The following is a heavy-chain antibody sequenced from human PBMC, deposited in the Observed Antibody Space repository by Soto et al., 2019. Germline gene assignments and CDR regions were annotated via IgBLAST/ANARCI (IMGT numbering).Heavy chain of an antibody. CDR3: VRRPYSGYADS. CDR1: GFSLTTSGVG. V-gene: IGHV2-5*02. CDR2: IYWDDDK. Sequence: QITLKESGPTLVKPTETLTLTCTFSGFSLTTSGVGVGWIRQPPGKALEWLALIYWDDDKRYSPSLKNRLTITKDTPKNQVVLTVTNMDPVDTATYYCVRRPYSGYADSWGQGTLVTVSS. J-gene: IGHJ4*02. D-gene: IGHD5-12*01.